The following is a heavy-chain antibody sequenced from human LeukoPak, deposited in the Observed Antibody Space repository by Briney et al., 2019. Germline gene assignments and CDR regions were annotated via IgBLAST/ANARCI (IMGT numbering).Heavy chain of an antibody. J-gene: IGHJ2*01. CDR1: GYTFTSYY. V-gene: IGHV1-46*01. D-gene: IGHD5-24*01. CDR3: ARDLDGWYGYFDL. Sequence: ASVKVSCKASGYTFTSYYMHSVRQAPGQGLEWMGIINPSGGSTSYAQKFQGRVTMTRDTSTSTVYMELSSLRSEDTAVYYSARDLDGWYGYFDLWGRGTLVTVSS. CDR2: INPSGGST.